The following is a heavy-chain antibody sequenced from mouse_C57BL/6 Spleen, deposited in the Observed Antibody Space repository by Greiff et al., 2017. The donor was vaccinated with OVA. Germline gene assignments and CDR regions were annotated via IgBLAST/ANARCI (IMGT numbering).Heavy chain of an antibody. V-gene: IGHV1-81*01. J-gene: IGHJ4*01. Sequence: QVQLQQSGAELARPGASVKLSCKASGYTFTSYGISWLKQRTGQGLEWIGEIYPRSGNTYYNEKFKGKATLTADKSSSTAYMELRSLTSEDSAVYFCAPGTGDAMDYWGQGTSVTVSS. D-gene: IGHD1-1*01. CDR1: GYTFTSYG. CDR2: IYPRSGNT. CDR3: APGTGDAMDY.